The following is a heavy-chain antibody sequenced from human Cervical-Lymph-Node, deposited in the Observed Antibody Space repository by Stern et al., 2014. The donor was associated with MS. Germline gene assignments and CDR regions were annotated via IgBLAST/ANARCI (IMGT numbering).Heavy chain of an antibody. V-gene: IGHV4-59*01. J-gene: IGHJ4*02. D-gene: IGHD4-11*01. CDR3: ARDSLYSKSALDY. CDR2: IYYSGTT. CDR1: GGSISSYY. Sequence: QLQLQESGPGLVKPSEALSLTCTVSGGSISSYYWSWIRQPPGKGLAWIGYIYYSGTTNYNPTLKSRVTISVDTSKNQFSLKLSSVTAADTAVYYCARDSLYSKSALDYWGQGTLVTVSS.